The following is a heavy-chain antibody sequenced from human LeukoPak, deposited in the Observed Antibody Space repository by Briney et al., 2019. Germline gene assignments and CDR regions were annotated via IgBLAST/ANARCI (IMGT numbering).Heavy chain of an antibody. Sequence: GGSLRLSCAASGFTFSSYWMNWVRQAPGKGLEWVANIKQDGSEKDYVDSVKGRFTISRDNAKKSLYLQMNSLRAEGSAVYYCARVSSLAVAGFFDYWGQGILVTVSS. CDR3: ARVSSLAVAGFFDY. CDR2: IKQDGSEK. CDR1: GFTFSSYW. V-gene: IGHV3-7*01. J-gene: IGHJ4*02. D-gene: IGHD6-19*01.